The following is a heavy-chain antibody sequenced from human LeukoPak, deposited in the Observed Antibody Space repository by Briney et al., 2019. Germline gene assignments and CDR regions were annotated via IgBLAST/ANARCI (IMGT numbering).Heavy chain of an antibody. D-gene: IGHD2-2*01. J-gene: IGHJ3*01. CDR3: AKDSAMYLGNDAFDV. CDR2: IRYDGNEE. Sequence: PGGSLRLSCAASGFAFSNYGIHWVRQAPGKGLEGVAFIRYDGNEEYYADSVKGRFTISRDNSKNTLYLQMNSLRPEDTAVYYCAKDSAMYLGNDAFDVWGQGTMVAVSS. CDR1: GFAFSNYG. V-gene: IGHV3-30*02.